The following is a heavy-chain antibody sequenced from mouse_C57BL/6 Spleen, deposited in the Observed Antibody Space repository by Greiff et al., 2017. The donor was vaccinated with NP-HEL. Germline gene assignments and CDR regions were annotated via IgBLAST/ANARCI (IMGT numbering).Heavy chain of an antibody. CDR1: GYSITSGYY. J-gene: IGHJ2*01. Sequence: EVKLQESGPGLVKPSQSLSLTCSVTGYSITSGYYWNWIRQFPGNKLEWMGYISYDGSNNYNPSLKNRISITRDTSKNQFFLKLNSVTTEDTATYYCARVSYYGSSYFDYWGQGTTLTVSS. V-gene: IGHV3-6*01. CDR2: ISYDGSN. CDR3: ARVSYYGSSYFDY. D-gene: IGHD1-1*01.